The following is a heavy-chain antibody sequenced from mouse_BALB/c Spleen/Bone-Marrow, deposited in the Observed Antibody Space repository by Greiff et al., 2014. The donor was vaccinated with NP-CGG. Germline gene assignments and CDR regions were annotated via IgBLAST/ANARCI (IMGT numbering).Heavy chain of an antibody. J-gene: IGHJ3*01. CDR2: INPSNGGI. CDR3: TREGAY. CDR1: GYTFNSYY. V-gene: IGHV1S81*02. Sequence: VKLMESGAELVKPGASVKLSCKASGYTFNSYYMYWVKRRPGQGLEWIGEINPSNGGINFNEKFKSKATLTVDKSSSTAYMQLSSLTSEDSAVYYCTREGAYWGQGTLVTVSA.